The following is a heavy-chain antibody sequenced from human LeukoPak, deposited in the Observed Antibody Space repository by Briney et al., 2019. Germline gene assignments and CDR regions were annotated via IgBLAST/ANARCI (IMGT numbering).Heavy chain of an antibody. CDR1: GFTFTTYW. V-gene: IGHV3-7*01. J-gene: IGHJ4*02. D-gene: IGHD2-8*01. Sequence: GGSLRLSCAASGFTFTTYWMAWVRQAPGKGLEWVANIKQDGSEAVYADSVRGRFTISRDNAKNSLYLQMNSLRVEDTAVYYCSNGIYDRSYWGQGTLVTVSS. CDR3: SNGIYDRSY. CDR2: IKQDGSEA.